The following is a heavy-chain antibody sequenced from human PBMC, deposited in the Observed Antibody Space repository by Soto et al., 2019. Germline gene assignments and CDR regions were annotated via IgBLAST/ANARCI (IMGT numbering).Heavy chain of an antibody. CDR3: AREGQQLVVGYYYYYMDV. J-gene: IGHJ6*03. Sequence: ASVKVSCKASGYTFTSYDINWVRQATGQGLEWMGWMNPNSGNTGYAQKFQGRVTMTRNTSISTAYMELSSLRSEDTAVYYCAREGQQLVVGYYYYYMDVWGKGTTVTVSS. D-gene: IGHD6-13*01. CDR1: GYTFTSYD. CDR2: MNPNSGNT. V-gene: IGHV1-8*02.